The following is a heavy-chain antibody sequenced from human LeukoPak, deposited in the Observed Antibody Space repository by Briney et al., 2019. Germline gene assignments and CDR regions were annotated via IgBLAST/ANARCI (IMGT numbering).Heavy chain of an antibody. D-gene: IGHD6-25*01. V-gene: IGHV1-3*01. CDR2: INAGNGNT. CDR3: ARDRDFSGSWEINFDS. CDR1: GYTLTTYP. Sequence: ASVKVSCKASGYTLTTYPMHWVRQAPGQRLEWMGWINAGNGNTKYSQKFQGRVTITRDTSASTAYMELSSLRAEDTAVYYCARDRDFSGSWEINFDSWGQGTLVTVSS. J-gene: IGHJ4*02.